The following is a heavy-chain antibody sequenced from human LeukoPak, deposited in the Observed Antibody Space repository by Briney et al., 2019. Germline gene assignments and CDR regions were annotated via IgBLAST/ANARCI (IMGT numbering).Heavy chain of an antibody. CDR3: ARATTSGYYSDY. J-gene: IGHJ4*02. Sequence: ASVKVSCKASGYTFTGYYMHWVRQAPGQGLEWMGWINPNSGGTNYAQKFQGRVTMTRDTSISTAYMELSRLRSDDTAVYYCARATTSGYYSDYWGQGTLVTVSP. CDR1: GYTFTGYY. V-gene: IGHV1-2*02. CDR2: INPNSGGT. D-gene: IGHD3-3*01.